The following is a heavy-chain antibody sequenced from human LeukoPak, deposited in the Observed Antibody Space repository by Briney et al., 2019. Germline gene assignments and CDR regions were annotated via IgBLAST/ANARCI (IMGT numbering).Heavy chain of an antibody. J-gene: IGHJ4*02. CDR2: ISSSSSYI. D-gene: IGHD3-22*01. V-gene: IGHV3-21*01. Sequence: GGSLRLSCAASGFTFSSYRMNWVSQAPGKGLEWVSSISSSSSYIYYADSVRGRFTISRDKGKNSLYLRMNSLRAEDTAVYYCARAYYDSSGMPDYWGQGTLVTVSS. CDR3: ARAYYDSSGMPDY. CDR1: GFTFSSYR.